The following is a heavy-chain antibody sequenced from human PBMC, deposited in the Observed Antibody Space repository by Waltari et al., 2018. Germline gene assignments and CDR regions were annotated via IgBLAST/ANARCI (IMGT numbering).Heavy chain of an antibody. D-gene: IGHD4-17*01. CDR3: ARGTDYGKPFDY. Sequence: EVQLVQSGAEVKKPGDSLRISCKGSGFSFSSYWISWVRQMPGKGLEWMGSFDPSESYTNYSPSFQGHVTMSVDMSISTAYLQWSSLKAPDTAMYYCARGTDYGKPFDYWGQGTLVTVSS. CDR2: FDPSESYT. CDR1: GFSFSSYW. V-gene: IGHV5-10-1*03. J-gene: IGHJ4*02.